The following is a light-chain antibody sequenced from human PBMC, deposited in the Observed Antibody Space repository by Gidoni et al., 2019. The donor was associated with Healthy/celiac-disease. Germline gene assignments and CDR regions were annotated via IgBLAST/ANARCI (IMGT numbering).Light chain of an antibody. CDR2: GAS. CDR1: QSVSSN. V-gene: IGKV3-15*01. J-gene: IGKJ2*02. CDR3: QQYNNWPPCT. Sequence: EIVMTQSPATLSVSPGERATPSCRASQSVSSNLAWYQQKPGQAPRLLIYGASTRATGIPATFSGSGSGTEFTLTISSLQSEDFAVYYCQQYNNWPPCTFGQGTKLEIK.